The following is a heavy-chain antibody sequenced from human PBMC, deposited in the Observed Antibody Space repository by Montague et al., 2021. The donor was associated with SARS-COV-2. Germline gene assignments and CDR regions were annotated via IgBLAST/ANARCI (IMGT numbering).Heavy chain of an antibody. D-gene: IGHD3-22*01. CDR2: IGRTSSDI. CDR3: AKDTPTGYESSWRNNHYYYGMDV. CDR1: GFIISNNG. V-gene: IGHV3-21*01. Sequence: SLRLSCAASGFIISNNGINWVRQAPGKGLEWLAFIGRTSSDIYNSDSLKVRFTVSRDVAKNSVYLQMNGLRAEDTAVYYCAKDTPTGYESSWRNNHYYYGMDVWGQGTTVTVSS. J-gene: IGHJ6*01.